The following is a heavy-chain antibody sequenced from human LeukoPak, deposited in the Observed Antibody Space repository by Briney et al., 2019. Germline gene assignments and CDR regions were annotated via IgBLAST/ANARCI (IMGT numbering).Heavy chain of an antibody. CDR3: ARLPRYYYDESVASAGFDI. V-gene: IGHV5-10-1*01. CDR1: GYSFTSYW. Sequence: GESLKISCKGSGYSFTSYWINWVRQMPGKGLEWMGRIDPSDSYTNYSPSFQGHVTISADNSITTASLQWSRLRASDTAIYYCARLPRYYYDESVASAGFDIWGQGTMVTVSS. CDR2: IDPSDSYT. D-gene: IGHD3-22*01. J-gene: IGHJ3*02.